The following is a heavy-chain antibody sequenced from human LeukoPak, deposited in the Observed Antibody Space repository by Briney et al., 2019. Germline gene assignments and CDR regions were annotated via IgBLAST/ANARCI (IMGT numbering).Heavy chain of an antibody. CDR3: ARYSSSWSDGNAFDI. V-gene: IGHV4-59*08. Sequence: SETLSLTCTVSGGSISSYYWSWTRQPPGKGLEWIGYIYYSGSTNYNPSLKSRVTISVDTSKNQFSLKLSSVTAADTAVYYCARYSSSWSDGNAFDIWGQGTMVTVSS. J-gene: IGHJ3*02. CDR1: GGSISSYY. CDR2: IYYSGST. D-gene: IGHD6-13*01.